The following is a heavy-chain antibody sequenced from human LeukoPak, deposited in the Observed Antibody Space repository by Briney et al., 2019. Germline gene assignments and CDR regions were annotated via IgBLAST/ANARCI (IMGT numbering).Heavy chain of an antibody. CDR3: ARGPYDSSGYSDY. Sequence: ASVKVSCKPSGYTFTGYYIHWVRQAPGQGLEWMGWIDPNSGGRNYAQKFQDRVTMTRDTSISTVYMELSRLKSDDTAVYYCARGPYDSSGYSDYWGQGTLVTVSS. CDR2: IDPNSGGR. V-gene: IGHV1-2*02. J-gene: IGHJ4*02. CDR1: GYTFTGYY. D-gene: IGHD3-22*01.